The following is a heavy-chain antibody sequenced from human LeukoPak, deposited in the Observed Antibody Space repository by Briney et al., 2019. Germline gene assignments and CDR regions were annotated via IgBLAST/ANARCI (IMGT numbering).Heavy chain of an antibody. CDR2: MKQDGGEI. J-gene: IGHJ4*02. V-gene: IGHV3-7*03. CDR3: AKERWITYDY. CDR1: GFTFSNYW. D-gene: IGHD2-2*03. Sequence: PGGSLRLSCAASGFTFSNYWMSWVRQAPGKGPEWVANMKQDGGEIYYVDSVKGRFTISRDNAQNSLYLHMNSLRAEDTAVYYCAKERWITYDYWGQGTLVTVSS.